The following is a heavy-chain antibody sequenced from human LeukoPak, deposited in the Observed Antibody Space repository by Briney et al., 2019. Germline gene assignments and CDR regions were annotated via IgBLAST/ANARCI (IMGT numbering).Heavy chain of an antibody. J-gene: IGHJ6*03. V-gene: IGHV1-2*02. Sequence: ASVKVSCKASGYTFTGYYMHWVRQAPGQGLEWMGWINPNSGGTNYAQKFQGRVTMTRDTSISTAYMELSRLRSDDTAVYYCARGGSGDFHYYYYYYMDVWGKGTTVTVSS. CDR2: INPNSGGT. CDR3: ARGGSGDFHYYYYYYMDV. CDR1: GYTFTGYY. D-gene: IGHD2-21*02.